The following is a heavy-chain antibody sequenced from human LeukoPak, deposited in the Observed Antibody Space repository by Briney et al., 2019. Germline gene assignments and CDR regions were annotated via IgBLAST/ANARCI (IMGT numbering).Heavy chain of an antibody. Sequence: PGGSLRLSCAASGFPFSNYWMHWVRQAPGKGQVWVSRMNSDGSSISYADSVKGRFTISRDNAKNTLYLQMNSLRAEDAAVYYCATVSRSSGRGYFDYWGQGTLVTVSS. CDR3: ATVSRSSGRGYFDY. CDR2: MNSDGSSI. J-gene: IGHJ4*02. V-gene: IGHV3-74*01. D-gene: IGHD6-19*01. CDR1: GFPFSNYW.